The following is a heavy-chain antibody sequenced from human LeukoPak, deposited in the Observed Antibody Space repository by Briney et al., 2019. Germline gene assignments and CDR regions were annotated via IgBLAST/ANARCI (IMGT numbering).Heavy chain of an antibody. Sequence: GGSLRLSCAASGFTFSSYWMTWVRQAPGKGLEWVSAIGGGHTFYADSVKGRFTISSDNSKNTVYLQMNSLRAEDTAVYYCVKRIDGSGSYYIDYWGHGILVTVSS. CDR2: IGGGHT. D-gene: IGHD3-10*01. V-gene: IGHV3-23*01. CDR3: VKRIDGSGSYYIDY. J-gene: IGHJ4*01. CDR1: GFTFSSYW.